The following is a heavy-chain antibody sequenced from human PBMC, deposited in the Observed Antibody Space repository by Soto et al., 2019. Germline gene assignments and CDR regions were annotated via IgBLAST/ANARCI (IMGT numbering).Heavy chain of an antibody. CDR2: IYYSGST. Sequence: QVQLQESGPGLVKPSQTLSLTCTVSGGSISSGDYYWSWIRQPPGKGLEWIGYIYYSGSTYYNPSLKSRVXXXXXXSXXXXXXXXXSVTAADTAVYYCAREVDGDCFDYWGQGTLVTVSS. V-gene: IGHV4-30-4*01. CDR1: GGSISSGDYY. D-gene: IGHD4-17*01. CDR3: AREVDGDCFDY. J-gene: IGHJ4*02.